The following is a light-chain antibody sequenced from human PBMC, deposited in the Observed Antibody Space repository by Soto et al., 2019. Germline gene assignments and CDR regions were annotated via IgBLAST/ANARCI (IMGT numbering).Light chain of an antibody. V-gene: IGKV1-27*01. CDR2: AAS. CDR3: QKYNSAPWT. CDR1: QTISGR. Sequence: DIMMTQSPSTLSASVGDSSTITGRASQTISGRLAWYQLKPGEAPKLLIYAASTLQSGVPSRFSGSGSGTDFTLTISSLQPEDVATYYCQKYNSAPWTFGQGTKVDIK. J-gene: IGKJ1*01.